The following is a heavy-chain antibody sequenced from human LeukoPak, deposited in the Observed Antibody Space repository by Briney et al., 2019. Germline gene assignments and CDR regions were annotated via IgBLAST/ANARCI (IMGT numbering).Heavy chain of an antibody. D-gene: IGHD1-7*01. CDR1: GFTFSYYA. V-gene: IGHV3-23*01. CDR2: ISGSGGST. J-gene: IGHJ4*02. Sequence: PGGSLRLSCAASGFTFSYYAMSWVRQAPGKGLEWVSAISGSGGSTNYADSVKGRFTISRDNSKNTLYLQMNSLRAEDTAVYYCARMNYVSSGWGAPFDYWGQGTLVTVSS. CDR3: ARMNYVSSGWGAPFDY.